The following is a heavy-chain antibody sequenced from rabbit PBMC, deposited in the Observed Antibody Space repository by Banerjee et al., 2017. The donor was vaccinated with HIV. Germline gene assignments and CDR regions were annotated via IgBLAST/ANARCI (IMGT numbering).Heavy chain of an antibody. CDR1: GFSFSSSYW. D-gene: IGHD4-1*01. J-gene: IGHJ3*01. CDR3: ARDQDSGWGFRLDL. V-gene: IGHV1S43*01. CDR2: MHTIRGST. Sequence: QEQLVESGGGLVQPEGSLTLTCEASGFSFSSSYWICWVRQAPGKGLEWIACMHTIRGSTWYASWAKGRFTISRSTSLNTVTLQMTSLTAADTATYFCARDQDSGWGFRLDLWGPGTLVTVS.